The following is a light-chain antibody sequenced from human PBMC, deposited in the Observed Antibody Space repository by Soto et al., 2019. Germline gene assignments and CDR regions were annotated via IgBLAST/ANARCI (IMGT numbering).Light chain of an antibody. Sequence: DIVMTQSPLSLPVTPGEPASISCRSSQSLLHSNGYNYLDWYLQKPGQSPQLLIYLGSNRASGVPDRFSGSGSGTDFTLKISRVEAEDVGVYYCMQPLQSLTFGQGTRLEIQ. V-gene: IGKV2-28*01. J-gene: IGKJ5*01. CDR2: LGS. CDR1: QSLLHSNGYNY. CDR3: MQPLQSLT.